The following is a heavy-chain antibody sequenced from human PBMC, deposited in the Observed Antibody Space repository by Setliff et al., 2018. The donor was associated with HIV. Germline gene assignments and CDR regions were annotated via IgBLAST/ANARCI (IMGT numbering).Heavy chain of an antibody. CDR1: GYSIGSGSF. CDR3: ARAYFFDSGGYYQFDY. CDR2: IYYSGST. D-gene: IGHD3-22*01. Sequence: SETLSLTCAVSGYSIGSGSFWGWIRQPPGKGLEWIGSIYYSGSTNYNPSLKSRVTISVDTSKNQFSLKLSSVTAADTAVYYCARAYFFDSGGYYQFDYWGQGTLVTVS. J-gene: IGHJ4*02. V-gene: IGHV4-38-2*01.